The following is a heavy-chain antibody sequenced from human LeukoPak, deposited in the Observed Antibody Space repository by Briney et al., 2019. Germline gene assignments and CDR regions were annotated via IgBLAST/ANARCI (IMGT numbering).Heavy chain of an antibody. Sequence: SETLSLTCTVSGDSISSSMFYWGWIRQPPGKGLEWIGEINHSGSTNCNPSLKSRVTISVDTSKNQFSLKLSSVTAADTAVYYCARGRRFGYGGNSREPEFDYWGQGTLVTVSS. V-gene: IGHV4-39*07. CDR3: ARGRRFGYGGNSREPEFDY. CDR1: GDSISSSMFY. CDR2: INHSGST. D-gene: IGHD4-23*01. J-gene: IGHJ4*02.